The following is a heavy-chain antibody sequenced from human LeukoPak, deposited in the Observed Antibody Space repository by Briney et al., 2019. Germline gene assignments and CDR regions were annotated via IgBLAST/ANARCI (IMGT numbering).Heavy chain of an antibody. CDR2: MNPNSGNT. V-gene: IGHV1-8*01. CDR3: ARGPVEAVFGVSTED. CDR1: GYTFTSYD. J-gene: IGHJ6*02. Sequence: ASVKVSCKASGYTFTSYDINWVRQATGQGLEWMGWMNPNSGNTDYAQKFQGRVSMTRDTSISTAYMELSSLRSEDTAVYYCARGPVEAVFGVSTEDWGQGTTVTVSS. D-gene: IGHD3-10*02.